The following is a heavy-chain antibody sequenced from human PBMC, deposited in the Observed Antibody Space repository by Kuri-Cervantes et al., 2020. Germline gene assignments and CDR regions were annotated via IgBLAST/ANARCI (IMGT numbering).Heavy chain of an antibody. CDR1: GGSFSGYY. CDR2: INHSGST. CDR3: ARGGAYCSSTSCPRKTTFGRN. J-gene: IGHJ4*02. V-gene: IGHV4-34*01. Sequence: GSLRLSCAVYGGSFSGYYWSWIRQPPGKGLEWIGEINHSGSTNFNPSLKSRVTISVDTSKNQFSLKLSSVTAADTAVYYCARGGAYCSSTSCPRKTTFGRNWGQGTLVTVSS. D-gene: IGHD2-2*01.